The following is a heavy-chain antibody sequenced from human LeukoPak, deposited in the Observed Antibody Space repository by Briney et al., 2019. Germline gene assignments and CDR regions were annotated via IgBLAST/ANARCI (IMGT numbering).Heavy chain of an antibody. V-gene: IGHV3-21*01. CDR3: ATGDSSSWYGAFDI. CDR1: GFTFSSYS. CDR2: ISSSSSYI. J-gene: IGHJ3*02. D-gene: IGHD6-13*01. Sequence: GGSLRLSCAASGFTFSSYSMNWVRQAPGKGLEWVSSISSSSSYIYYADSVKGRFTISRDNAKNSLYLQMNSLRAEDTAVYYCATGDSSSWYGAFDIWGQGTMVTVSS.